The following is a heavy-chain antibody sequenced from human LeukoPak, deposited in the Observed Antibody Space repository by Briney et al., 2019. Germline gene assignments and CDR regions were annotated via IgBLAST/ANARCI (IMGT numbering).Heavy chain of an antibody. CDR1: GFKFSSYD. V-gene: IGHV3-23*01. CDR3: ARESTAVGDYYFDY. J-gene: IGHJ4*02. CDR2: ISDSAGST. Sequence: GGSLRLSCAVSGFKFSSYDMSWVRQAPGKGLEWVSVISDSAGSTYYADSVKGRFTISRDNSKNTLYLQMNSLRAEDLAVYYCARESTAVGDYYFDYWGQGILVAVSS. D-gene: IGHD3-16*01.